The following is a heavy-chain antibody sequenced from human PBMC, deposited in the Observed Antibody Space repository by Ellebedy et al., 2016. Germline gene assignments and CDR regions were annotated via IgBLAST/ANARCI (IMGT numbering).Heavy chain of an antibody. CDR1: GYSFTNYW. V-gene: IGHV5-51*01. J-gene: IGHJ4*02. CDR3: AALPAASSSFDY. Sequence: GESLKISXKGSGYSFTNYWIAWVRQMPGEGLEWMGIIDPADSDTRYSPSFQGQVTISADKSISTAYLQWSSLKASDTAMYYCAALPAASSSFDYWGQGTLVTVSS. CDR2: IDPADSDT. D-gene: IGHD2-2*01.